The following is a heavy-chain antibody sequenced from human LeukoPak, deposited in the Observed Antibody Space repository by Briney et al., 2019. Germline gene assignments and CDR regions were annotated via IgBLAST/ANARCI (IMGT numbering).Heavy chain of an antibody. Sequence: PGRSLRLSCAASGFTFSSYGMHWVRQAPGKGLGWVAVISYDGSNKYYADSVKGRFTISRDNSKNTLYLQMNSLRAEDTAVYYCAKDPGYSYDYFDYWGQGTLVTVSS. V-gene: IGHV3-30*18. J-gene: IGHJ4*02. CDR2: ISYDGSNK. CDR3: AKDPGYSYDYFDY. D-gene: IGHD5-18*01. CDR1: GFTFSSYG.